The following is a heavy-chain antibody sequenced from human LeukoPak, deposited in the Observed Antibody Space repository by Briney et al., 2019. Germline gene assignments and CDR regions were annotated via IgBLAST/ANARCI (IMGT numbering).Heavy chain of an antibody. Sequence: GASVKVSCKASGYTFSDYFLHWARQAPGQGLEWMGRIIPILGIANYAQKFQGRVTITADKSTSTAYMELSSLRSEDTAVYYCARAEGWLPSYGMDVWGQGTTVTVSS. J-gene: IGHJ6*02. CDR3: ARAEGWLPSYGMDV. D-gene: IGHD5-24*01. CDR1: GYTFSDYF. CDR2: IIPILGIA. V-gene: IGHV1-69*04.